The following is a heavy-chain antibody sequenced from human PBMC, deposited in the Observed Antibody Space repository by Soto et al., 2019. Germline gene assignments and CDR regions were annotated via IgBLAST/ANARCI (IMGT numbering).Heavy chain of an antibody. J-gene: IGHJ6*04. CDR2: SVPIFGTA. D-gene: IGHD5-12*01. CDR3: ARRRGYSGDGHYEYFDKDV. CDR1: GGTFNNYP. Sequence: SVKVSCKASGGTFNNYPNTWVRQAPGEGLEWRRGSVPIFGTANYARKFDGRVTISVVEPTSSDYMERSTLRSEGTEVYYCARRRGYSGDGHYEYFDKDVWGK. V-gene: IGHV1-69*13.